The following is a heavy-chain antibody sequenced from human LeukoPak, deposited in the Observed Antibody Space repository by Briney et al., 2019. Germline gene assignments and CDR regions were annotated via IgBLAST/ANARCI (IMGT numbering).Heavy chain of an antibody. CDR2: INPNSGGT. CDR1: GYTFTVYY. Sequence: ASVKVSCKASGYTFTVYYMHWVRQAPGQGLEWMGWINPNSGGTNYAQKFQGRVAMTRDTSISTAYMELSRLRSDDTAVYYCARRHRQLHAFDIWGQGTMVTVSS. V-gene: IGHV1-2*02. CDR3: ARRHRQLHAFDI. D-gene: IGHD2-2*01. J-gene: IGHJ3*02.